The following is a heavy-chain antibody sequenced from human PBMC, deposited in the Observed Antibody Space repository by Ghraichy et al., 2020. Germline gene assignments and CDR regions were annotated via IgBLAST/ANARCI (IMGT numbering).Heavy chain of an antibody. D-gene: IGHD3-10*02. J-gene: IGHJ6*04. CDR3: TTMSWRLERGGHYYYYGMDV. CDR2: MNPNSGNT. CDR1: GYTFTTYD. V-gene: IGHV1-8*01. Sequence: ASVKVSCKASGYTFTTYDVNWVRQATGQGLEWMGWMNPNSGNTGYAQKFQGRVTMTRDTSISTAYLELNSLRSEDTAVYYCTTMSWRLERGGHYYYYGMDVWSEGTTVTVSS.